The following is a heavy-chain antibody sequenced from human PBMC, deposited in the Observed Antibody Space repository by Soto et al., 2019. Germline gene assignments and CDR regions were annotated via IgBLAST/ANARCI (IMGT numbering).Heavy chain of an antibody. D-gene: IGHD5-18*01. J-gene: IGHJ4*02. CDR2: ISGSGDST. Sequence: GGSLRLSCAASGFTFSNYAMDWVRQAPGKGLEWVSGISGSGDSTNYADSVKGRFTISRDNSKNSLYLQMNSLRAEDTAVYYCARDQPGYSYGYGLGYWGQGTLVTVSS. CDR3: ARDQPGYSYGYGLGY. V-gene: IGHV3-23*01. CDR1: GFTFSNYA.